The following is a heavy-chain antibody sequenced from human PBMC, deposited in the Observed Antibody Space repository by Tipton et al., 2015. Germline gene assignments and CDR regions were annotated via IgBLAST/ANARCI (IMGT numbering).Heavy chain of an antibody. CDR2: VYYSGST. CDR1: GGSISSPVYY. CDR3: ARGGFSGSHSSDAFDI. J-gene: IGHJ3*02. D-gene: IGHD1-26*01. Sequence: TLSLTCTVSGGSISSPVYYWGWIRQPPGKGLEWIGSVYYSGSTYYNPSLKSRVTISVDTSKNQFSLKLSSVTAADTAVYYCARGGFSGSHSSDAFDIWGQGTMVTVSS. V-gene: IGHV4-39*01.